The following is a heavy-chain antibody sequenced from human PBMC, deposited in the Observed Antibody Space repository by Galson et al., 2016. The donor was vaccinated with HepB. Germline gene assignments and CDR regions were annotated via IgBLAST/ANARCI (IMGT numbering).Heavy chain of an antibody. CDR3: AKEHYFGSGSYFDN. D-gene: IGHD3-10*01. V-gene: IGHV3-11*01. J-gene: IGHJ4*02. CDR1: GFTFSDYY. CDR2: ISSRGGSAI. Sequence: SLRLSCAASGFTFSDYYMTWIRQAPGNGLEWVSSISSRGGSAIHYADSVKGRFTISRDNAKNSLVFQMNSLRAEDTAVYYCAKEHYFGSGSYFDNWGQGTLVTVSS.